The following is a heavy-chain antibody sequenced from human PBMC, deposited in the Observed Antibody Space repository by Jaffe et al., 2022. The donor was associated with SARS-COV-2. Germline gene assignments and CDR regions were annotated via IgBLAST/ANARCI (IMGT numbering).Heavy chain of an antibody. D-gene: IGHD3-16*01. V-gene: IGHV3-73*02. J-gene: IGHJ5*02. CDR3: TREVNWGSHH. Sequence: QLVESGGGLVQPGGSLKLSCVASGFTFSDSALHWVRQASGKGLEWVGRIRSKTHNYATEYAASVKGRFTISRDDSKNTAYLQMNSLKTEDTALYYCTREVNWGSHHWGRGTLVTVSS. CDR2: IRSKTHNYAT. CDR1: GFTFSDSA.